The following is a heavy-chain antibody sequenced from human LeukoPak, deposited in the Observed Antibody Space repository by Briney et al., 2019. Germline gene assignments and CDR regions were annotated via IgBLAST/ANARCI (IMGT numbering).Heavy chain of an antibody. Sequence: SETLSLTCTVSGGSISGDYWSWIRQPAGKGLEWIGRIYTSGGTNYNPSLKSRVTMSVDTSKNQFSLKLSSVTAADTAVYYCARDCSGGSCYDYWGQGTLVTVSS. CDR1: GGSISGDY. CDR2: IYTSGGT. CDR3: ARDCSGGSCYDY. J-gene: IGHJ4*02. D-gene: IGHD2-15*01. V-gene: IGHV4-4*07.